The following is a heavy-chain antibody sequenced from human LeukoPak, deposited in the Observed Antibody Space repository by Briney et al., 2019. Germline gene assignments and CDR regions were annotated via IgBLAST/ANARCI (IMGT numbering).Heavy chain of an antibody. D-gene: IGHD1-1*01. CDR3: ARGGREYNWNHDAFDI. J-gene: IGHJ3*02. CDR2: INWNGGST. V-gene: IGHV3-20*04. CDR1: GFTFYYYD. Sequence: GGSLRLYCAASGFTFYYYDLRWVPPAPGQGRVWVSDINWNGGSTGYGASVKGRFTISRDNAKNSLYLQMNSLRAEDTALYYCARGGREYNWNHDAFDIWGQGTMVTVSS.